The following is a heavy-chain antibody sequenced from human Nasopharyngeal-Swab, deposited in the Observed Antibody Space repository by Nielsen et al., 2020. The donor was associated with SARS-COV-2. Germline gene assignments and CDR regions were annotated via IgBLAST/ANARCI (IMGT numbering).Heavy chain of an antibody. CDR2: VPHSGST. CDR3: ARGHLVVVPSPILGLGPFFYSFYLDV. D-gene: IGHD2-2*02. CDR1: GGSVSSNDW. V-gene: IGHV4-4*02. Sequence: SETLSLTCAVSGGSVSSNDWWTWVRQSPGKGLEGIGEVPHSGSTNYSPSLTSRVTLSMDKSRRQFSLRLASVSAADTAVYFCARGHLVVVPSPILGLGPFFYSFYLDVWGKGTTVIVSS. J-gene: IGHJ6*03.